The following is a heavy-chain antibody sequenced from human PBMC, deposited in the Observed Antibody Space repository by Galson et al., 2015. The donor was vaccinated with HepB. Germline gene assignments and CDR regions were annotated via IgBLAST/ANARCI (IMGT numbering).Heavy chain of an antibody. CDR1: GFTFSDYY. D-gene: IGHD3-22*01. J-gene: IGHJ4*02. Sequence: SLRLSCAASGFTFSDYYMSWIRQAPGKGLECVSYISSSSSHTNYADSVRGRFTISRDNAKTSLYLQMNSLRAEDTAVYYCARDFSPHYYDSSGYSYVFDYWGQGTLVTVSS. V-gene: IGHV3-11*06. CDR2: ISSSSSHT. CDR3: ARDFSPHYYDSSGYSYVFDY.